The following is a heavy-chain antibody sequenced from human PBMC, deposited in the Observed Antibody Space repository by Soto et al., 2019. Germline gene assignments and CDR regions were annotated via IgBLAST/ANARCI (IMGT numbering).Heavy chain of an antibody. CDR3: ARDGYSSNWYDY. CDR2: ISYSGST. CDR1: CASINIYY. V-gene: IGHV4-59*01. D-gene: IGHD6-13*01. J-gene: IGHJ5*01. Sequence: PSRTCTLPCASINIYYWSCIRDAPGTGLEWIGYISYSGSTNYNPSLKSRVTISVDTSKNQFSLKLNSVSAADTAVYYCARDGYSSNWYDYWGQGTLVTVSS.